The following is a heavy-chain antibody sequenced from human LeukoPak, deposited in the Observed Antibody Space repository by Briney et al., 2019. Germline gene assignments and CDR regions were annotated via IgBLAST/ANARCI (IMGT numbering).Heavy chain of an antibody. V-gene: IGHV3-49*04. Sequence: SLRLSCTASGFTFGDYAMSWVRQAPGKGLEWVGFIRSKAYGGTTEYAASVKGRFTISRDDSKSIAYLQMNSLKTEDTAVYYCTRDRYDILTGWFDYWGQGTLVTVSS. CDR3: TRDRYDILTGWFDY. CDR2: IRSKAYGGTT. D-gene: IGHD3-9*01. CDR1: GFTFGDYA. J-gene: IGHJ4*02.